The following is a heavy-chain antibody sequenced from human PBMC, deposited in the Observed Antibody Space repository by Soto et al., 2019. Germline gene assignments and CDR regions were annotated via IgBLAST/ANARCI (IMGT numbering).Heavy chain of an antibody. Sequence: LXLSCAASGFTFSDYYMSWIRQAPGKGLEGVSYISSSGSTIYYADSVKGRFTISRDNAKNSLYLQMNSLRAEDTAVYYCARDRARRGSSSNRDYYYYYGMYVWGQGTTVTVSS. CDR2: ISSSGSTI. CDR3: ARDRARRGSSSNRDYYYYYGMYV. V-gene: IGHV3-11*01. D-gene: IGHD6-6*01. CDR1: GFTFSDYY. J-gene: IGHJ6*02.